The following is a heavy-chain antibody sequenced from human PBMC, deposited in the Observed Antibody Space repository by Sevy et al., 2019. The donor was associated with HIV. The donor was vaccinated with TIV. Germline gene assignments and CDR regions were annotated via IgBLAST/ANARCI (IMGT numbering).Heavy chain of an antibody. CDR1: GFTFSSYG. CDR2: IWYDGSSK. Sequence: GGSLRLSCAASGFTFSSYGMHWVRQAPGKGLEWVALIWYDGSSKYYAASVKGRFTLSRDNSKNTLYLQMNSLRAEDTAVYYCARGANYYDSSGSQPNFDYWGQGTLVTVSS. D-gene: IGHD3-22*01. J-gene: IGHJ4*02. V-gene: IGHV3-33*01. CDR3: ARGANYYDSSGSQPNFDY.